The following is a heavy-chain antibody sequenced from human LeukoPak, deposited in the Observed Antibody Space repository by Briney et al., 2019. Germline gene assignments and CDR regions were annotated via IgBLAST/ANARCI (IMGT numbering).Heavy chain of an antibody. D-gene: IGHD3-9*01. CDR2: IYPGDSDT. Sequence: GESLKISCNGSGYXFTSYWIGWVRQMPGGGLEWMGTIYPGDSDTRYSPSSLGQVTTSADKSINTPYLQWRSLKASDNAMYYCARRNYDILTGYYNDYFDYWGQGTLVTVSS. CDR3: ARRNYDILTGYYNDYFDY. J-gene: IGHJ4*02. CDR1: GYXFTSYW. V-gene: IGHV5-51*01.